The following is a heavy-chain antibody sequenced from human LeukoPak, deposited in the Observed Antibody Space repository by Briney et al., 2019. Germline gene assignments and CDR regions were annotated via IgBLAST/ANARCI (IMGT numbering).Heavy chain of an antibody. CDR1: GGSISSGSYY. CDR3: ATERPSTDYYCYYYMDV. J-gene: IGHJ6*03. D-gene: IGHD4-17*01. Sequence: SQTLSLTCTVSGGSISSGSYYWSWIRQPAGKGLEWIGRIYTSGSTNYNPSLKSRVTISVDTSKNQFSLKLSSVTAADTAVYYCATERPSTDYYCYYYMDVWGKGTTVTVSS. CDR2: IYTSGST. V-gene: IGHV4-61*02.